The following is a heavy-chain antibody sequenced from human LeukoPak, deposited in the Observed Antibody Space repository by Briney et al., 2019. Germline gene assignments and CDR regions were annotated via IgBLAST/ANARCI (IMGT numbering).Heavy chain of an antibody. J-gene: IGHJ4*02. CDR3: ARGTFPPHFGVVIYYFDY. CDR2: INPNSADT. Sequence: ASVKVSCKASGYTFTDYYMHWVRQAPGQGLEWMGWINPNSADTDYAQKFQGRVTVTRDTSISTAYMELSSLRSDDTAVYYCARGTFPPHFGVVIYYFDYWGQGTLVTVSS. D-gene: IGHD3-3*01. V-gene: IGHV1-2*02. CDR1: GYTFTDYY.